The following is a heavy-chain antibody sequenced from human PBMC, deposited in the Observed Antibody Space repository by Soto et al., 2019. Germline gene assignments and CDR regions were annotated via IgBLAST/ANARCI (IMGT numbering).Heavy chain of an antibody. CDR1: GGSISSGGYY. CDR3: APGLPNSYGNWLDP. D-gene: IGHD5-18*01. J-gene: IGHJ5*02. Sequence: QVQLQESGPGLVKPSQTLSLTCIVSGGSISSGGYYWSWVRQHPGRGLEWIGYIYYSGITYYNPSVKSRVVISVDTSKNQFSLKLSSVTAADTAVYYCAPGLPNSYGNWLDPWGQGTVVTVSS. CDR2: IYYSGIT. V-gene: IGHV4-31*03.